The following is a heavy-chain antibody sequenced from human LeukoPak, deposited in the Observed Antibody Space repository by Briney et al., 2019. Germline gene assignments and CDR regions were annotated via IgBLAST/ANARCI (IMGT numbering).Heavy chain of an antibody. CDR2: INAGNGNT. Sequence: VASVKVSCKASGYTFTSYAMHWVRQAPGQRLEWMGWINAGNGNTKYSQKFQGRVTITRDTSASTAYMELSSLRSEDTAVYYCAGTYYYDSSGYYPAFDYWGQGTLVTVSS. D-gene: IGHD3-22*01. CDR1: GYTFTSYA. CDR3: AGTYYYDSSGYYPAFDY. V-gene: IGHV1-3*01. J-gene: IGHJ4*02.